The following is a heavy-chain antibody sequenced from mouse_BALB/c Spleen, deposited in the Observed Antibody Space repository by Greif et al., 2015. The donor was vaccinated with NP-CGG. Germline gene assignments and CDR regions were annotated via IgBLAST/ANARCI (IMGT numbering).Heavy chain of an antibody. J-gene: IGHJ3*01. D-gene: IGHD1-1*01. Sequence: VQLQQSGAELVKPGASVKLSCTASGFNIKDTLMHWVKQRPEQGLEWIGRIDPANGYTKYDPKFQGKATITADTSSNTAHLQLSSLTSEDTAVYYCAPYYYGRSYFAHWGQGTLVTVSA. CDR1: GFNIKDTL. CDR2: IDPANGYT. CDR3: APYYYGRSYFAH. V-gene: IGHV14-3*02.